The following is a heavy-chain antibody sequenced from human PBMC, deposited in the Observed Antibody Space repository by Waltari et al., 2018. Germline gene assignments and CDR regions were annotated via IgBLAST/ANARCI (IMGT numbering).Heavy chain of an antibody. D-gene: IGHD4-17*01. Sequence: QVQLVQSGAEVKKPGASVKVSCKVSGYTLTELSMHWVRQAPGKGLEWMGGLNAKERETRYEQKFQGRVTMTEDTATDTAYMELSSLRSEDTAVYYCATDFGYGDYGHWGQGTLVTVSS. J-gene: IGHJ4*02. CDR2: LNAKERET. V-gene: IGHV1-24*01. CDR3: ATDFGYGDYGH. CDR1: GYTLTELS.